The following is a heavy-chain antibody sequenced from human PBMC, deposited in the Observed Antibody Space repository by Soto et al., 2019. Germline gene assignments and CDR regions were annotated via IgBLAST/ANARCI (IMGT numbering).Heavy chain of an antibody. CDR3: AKARTPITMVRGDVDDAFDI. D-gene: IGHD3-10*01. CDR1: GFTFSSYG. V-gene: IGHV3-30*18. Sequence: QVQLVESGGGVVQPGRSLRLSCAASGFTFSSYGMHWVRQAPGKGLEWVAAISYDGSNKYYADSVKGRFTISRDNSKNTLYLQMNSLRAEDTAVYYCAKARTPITMVRGDVDDAFDIWGQGTMVTVSS. CDR2: ISYDGSNK. J-gene: IGHJ3*02.